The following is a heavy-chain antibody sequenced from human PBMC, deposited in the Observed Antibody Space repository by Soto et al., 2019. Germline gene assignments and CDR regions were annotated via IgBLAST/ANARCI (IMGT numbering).Heavy chain of an antibody. CDR1: GFTFSSYG. J-gene: IGHJ4*02. V-gene: IGHV3-33*01. CDR3: ARAESFSGWQDY. D-gene: IGHD6-19*01. CDR2: IWYDGSNK. Sequence: ESGGGVVQPGRSLRLSCAASGFTFSSYGMHWVRQAPGKGLEWVAVIWYDGSNKYYADSVKGRFTISRDNSKNTLYLQMNSLRAEDTAVYYCARAESFSGWQDYWGQGTLVTVSS.